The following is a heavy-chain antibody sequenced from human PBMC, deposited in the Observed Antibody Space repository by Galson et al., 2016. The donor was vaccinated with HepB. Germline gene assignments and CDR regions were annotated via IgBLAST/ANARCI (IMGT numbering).Heavy chain of an antibody. CDR2: ISANNGNT. CDR1: GYSFINYG. D-gene: IGHD1-26*01. J-gene: IGHJ3*02. V-gene: IGHV1-18*04. CDR3: ARDEAMRIVGPTKGPVLVHGFDI. Sequence: SVKVSCKASGYSFINYGISWVRQAPGQGLEWMGWISANNGNTNYAQKLQGRATMTTDTSTSTAYMELRSLTSDDTAVYFCARDEAMRIVGPTKGPVLVHGFDIWGQGTMVTVSS.